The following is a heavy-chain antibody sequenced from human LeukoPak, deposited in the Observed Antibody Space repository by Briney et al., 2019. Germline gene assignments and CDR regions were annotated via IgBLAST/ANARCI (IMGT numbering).Heavy chain of an antibody. CDR1: GGSISSYY. V-gene: IGHV4-59*01. CDR2: IYYSGST. J-gene: IGHJ6*03. CDR3: AMTYYDSSGYGLNYYMDV. D-gene: IGHD3-22*01. Sequence: PSETLSLTCTVSGGSISSYYWSWIRQPPGKGLEWIGYIYYSGSTNYNPSLKSRVTISVDTSKNQFSLKLSSVTAADTAVYYCAMTYYDSSGYGLNYYMDVWGKGTTVTVSS.